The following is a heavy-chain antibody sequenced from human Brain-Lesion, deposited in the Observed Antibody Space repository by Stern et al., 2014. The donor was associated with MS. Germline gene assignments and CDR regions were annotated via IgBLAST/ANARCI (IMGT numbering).Heavy chain of an antibody. J-gene: IGHJ6*02. V-gene: IGHV1-2*02. Sequence: QMQLVQSGAEVKKPGASVKVSCKTSGYIFTGYYIHWVRQAPGQGLEWMACITPHTGGTKYAQKVQGRVTMSRDTSISTAYVELSSLTSDDTAVYYCAIDQRGITIFGVVTDYYYLGMDVWGQGTTVTVSS. CDR3: AIDQRGITIFGVVTDYYYLGMDV. CDR2: ITPHTGGT. CDR1: GYIFTGYY. D-gene: IGHD3-3*01.